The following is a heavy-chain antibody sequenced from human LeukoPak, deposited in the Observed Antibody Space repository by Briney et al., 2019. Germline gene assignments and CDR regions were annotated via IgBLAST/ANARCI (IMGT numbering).Heavy chain of an antibody. Sequence: SGPTLVKPTQTHTLTCTFSGVSLSTRGVGVGWVRQPPGKALEWLALIYWDDDKRYSPSLKSRLTITKDTSKNQVLLRRSNMDPVDTATYYCAHSKASGFYWGQGTLVTVSS. V-gene: IGHV2-5*02. CDR3: AHSKASGFY. J-gene: IGHJ4*02. CDR2: IYWDDDK. CDR1: GVSLSTRGVG. D-gene: IGHD5-12*01.